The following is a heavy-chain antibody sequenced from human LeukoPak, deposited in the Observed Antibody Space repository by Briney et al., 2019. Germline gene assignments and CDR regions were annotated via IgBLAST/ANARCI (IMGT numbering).Heavy chain of an antibody. D-gene: IGHD1-26*01. CDR2: INHRGST. Sequence: SETLSLTCAVYGGSFSDYYWAWFRQPPGKGPEWIAAINHRGSTDYKPSLKSRVTISVDTSKKQFSLKLSSVTAADTAVYYCSREEKVGELLADFWGQGTLVTVSS. V-gene: IGHV4-34*01. J-gene: IGHJ4*02. CDR3: SREEKVGELLADF. CDR1: GGSFSDYY.